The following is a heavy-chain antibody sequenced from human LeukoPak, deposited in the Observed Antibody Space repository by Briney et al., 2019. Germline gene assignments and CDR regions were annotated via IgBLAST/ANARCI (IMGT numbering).Heavy chain of an antibody. CDR3: ARHCSGGTCPLSFDAFDI. Sequence: SETLSLTCTVSGGSIRSFYWSWIRQPPGKGLEWIGYIYNSESTNYNPSLKSGVTISVDTSKNQFSLMLTSVTASDTAMYYCARHCSGGTCPLSFDAFDIWGQGTMVTVSS. CDR1: GGSIRSFY. CDR2: IYNSEST. J-gene: IGHJ3*02. D-gene: IGHD2-15*01. V-gene: IGHV4-59*08.